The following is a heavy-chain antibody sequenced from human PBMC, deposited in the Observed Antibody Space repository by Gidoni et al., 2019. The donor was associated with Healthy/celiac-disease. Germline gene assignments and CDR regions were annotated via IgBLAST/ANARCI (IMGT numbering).Heavy chain of an antibody. J-gene: IGHJ6*03. Sequence: QVQLVESGGGLVKPGGSLRLSCAASGFTFSGYYMSWIRQAPGKGLEWVSYISSSGSTIDYAGSVKGRYTISRDNAKNSLYLKMNSLRDEDTAVYDCARPGDRYCSSTSCYYYYYMDVWGKGTTVTVSS. V-gene: IGHV3-11*01. CDR2: ISSSGSTI. CDR1: GFTFSGYY. D-gene: IGHD2-2*01. CDR3: ARPGDRYCSSTSCYYYYYMDV.